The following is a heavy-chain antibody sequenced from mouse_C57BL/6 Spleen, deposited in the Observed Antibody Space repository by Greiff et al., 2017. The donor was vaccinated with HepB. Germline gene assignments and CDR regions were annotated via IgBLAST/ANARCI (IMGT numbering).Heavy chain of an antibody. CDR2: ISYDGSN. J-gene: IGHJ3*01. Sequence: VQLQQSGPGLVKPSQSLSLTCSVTGYSITSGYYWNWIRQFPGNKLEWMGYISYDGSNNYNPSLKNRISITRDTSKNQLFLKLNSVTTEGTATYCCARDHYYGDWGQGTLVTVSA. CDR1: GYSITSGYY. D-gene: IGHD1-1*01. CDR3: ARDHYYGD. V-gene: IGHV3-6*01.